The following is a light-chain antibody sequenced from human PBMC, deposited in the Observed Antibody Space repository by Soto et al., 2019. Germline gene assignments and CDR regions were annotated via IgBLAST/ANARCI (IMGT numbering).Light chain of an antibody. CDR3: LLSYRGARV. J-gene: IGLJ2*01. CDR2: ETT. Sequence: QAVVTQEPSLTVSPGGTVTLTCGSITGTVTTGHAPYWFQQKPGQAPRTLIYETTNRHSWTPARFSGPLLGGKAALTLSGAQPEDEAEYYCLLSYRGARVFGGGTKLTVL. V-gene: IGLV7-46*01. CDR1: TGTVTTGHA.